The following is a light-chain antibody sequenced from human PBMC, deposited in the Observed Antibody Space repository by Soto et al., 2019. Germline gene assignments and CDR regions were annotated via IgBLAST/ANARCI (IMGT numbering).Light chain of an antibody. CDR1: SSDVGGYNY. V-gene: IGLV2-14*03. J-gene: IGLJ1*01. CDR3: SSYTSSSTRV. Sequence: QPASVSGSPGQSIAISCTGSSSDVGGYNYVSWYQQHPGKAPKLMIYDVSNRPSGVSTRFSGSKSGNTASLTISGLQAEDEADYYCSSYTSSSTRVFGTGTKLTVL. CDR2: DVS.